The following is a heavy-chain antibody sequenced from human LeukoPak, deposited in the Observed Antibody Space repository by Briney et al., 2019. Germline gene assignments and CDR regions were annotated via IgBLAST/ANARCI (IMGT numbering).Heavy chain of an antibody. CDR1: GFTFSTYA. CDR2: ISGHALST. D-gene: IGHD6-19*01. V-gene: IGHV3-23*01. CDR3: AEGRGSSGWPFDP. J-gene: IGHJ5*02. Sequence: PGGSLRLSCAASGFTFSTYAMTWLRRAPGKGLEWVSSISGHALSTYYADSVKGRFTVSRDNSKNTLYLRISSLRAEDTAIYYCAEGRGSSGWPFDPWGQGTLVTVSS.